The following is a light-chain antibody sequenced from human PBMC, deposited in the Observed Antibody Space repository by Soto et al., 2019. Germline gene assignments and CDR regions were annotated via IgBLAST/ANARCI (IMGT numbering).Light chain of an antibody. CDR2: QDS. CDR3: QAWDSSTAV. CDR1: ELGDKY. V-gene: IGLV3-1*01. J-gene: IGLJ3*02. Sequence: SYELTQPPSVSVSPGQTASISCSGDELGDKYAHWYQQQPGQSPVLVIYQDSKRPSGIPERFSGSNSGNTATLTISGTQAMDEADYYCQAWDSSTAVFGGGTKLTVL.